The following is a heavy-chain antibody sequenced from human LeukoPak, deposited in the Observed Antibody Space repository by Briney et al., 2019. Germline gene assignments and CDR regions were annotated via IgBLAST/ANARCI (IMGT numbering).Heavy chain of an antibody. Sequence: GGSLRLSCAASGFTFSSYSMNWVRQAPGKGLEWVSSISSSSSYIYYADSVKGRSTISRDNAKNSLYLQMNSLRVEDTAVYYCARDSSGWYHWFDPWGQGTLVTVSS. J-gene: IGHJ5*02. D-gene: IGHD6-19*01. CDR3: ARDSSGWYHWFDP. CDR2: ISSSSSYI. CDR1: GFTFSSYS. V-gene: IGHV3-21*01.